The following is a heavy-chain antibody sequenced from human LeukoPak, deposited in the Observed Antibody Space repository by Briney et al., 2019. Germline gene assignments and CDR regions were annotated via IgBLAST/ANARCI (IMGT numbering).Heavy chain of an antibody. D-gene: IGHD1-14*01. J-gene: IGHJ6*02. CDR3: AQDRDTNRLHYYHGMDV. CDR2: ISYDGSDK. Sequence: PGGSLRLSCAASGFTFSSYGMHWARQAPGKGLEWVAVISYDGSDKYYADSVKGRFTISRDNSKNTLYLQMNSLRAEDTAVYYCAQDRDTNRLHYYHGMDVWGQGTTVTVSS. V-gene: IGHV3-30*18. CDR1: GFTFSSYG.